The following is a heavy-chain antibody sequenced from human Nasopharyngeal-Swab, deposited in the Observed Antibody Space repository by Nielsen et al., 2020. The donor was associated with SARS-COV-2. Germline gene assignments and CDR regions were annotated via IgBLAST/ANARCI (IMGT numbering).Heavy chain of an antibody. CDR1: GYSISSGYY. V-gene: IGHV4-38-2*02. J-gene: IGHJ6*03. Sequence: SETLSLTCTVSGYSISSGYYWGWIRQPPGKGLEWIGSIYHSGSTYYNPSLKSRVTISVDKSKNQFSLKLSSVTAADTAVYYCARNGYSYVPYYYYYYMDVWGKGTTVTVSS. CDR3: ARNGYSYVPYYYYYYMDV. D-gene: IGHD5-18*01. CDR2: IYHSGST.